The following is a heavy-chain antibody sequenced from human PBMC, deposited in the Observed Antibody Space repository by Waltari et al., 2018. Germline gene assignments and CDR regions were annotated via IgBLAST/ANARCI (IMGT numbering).Heavy chain of an antibody. CDR2: INPSSGDI. CDR1: GYTFTDYY. CDR3: ARIVLELRSAFDI. D-gene: IGHD3-16*01. V-gene: IGHV1-2*02. Sequence: QVQQVQSGAEARKPGASARVSCTASGYTFTDYYMHRCRQSPGQGREWKGWINPSSGDINDAQKFQGRVTMTRDTSISTAYMELSRLRSDDTAVYYCARIVLELRSAFDIWGQGTMVTVSS. J-gene: IGHJ3*02.